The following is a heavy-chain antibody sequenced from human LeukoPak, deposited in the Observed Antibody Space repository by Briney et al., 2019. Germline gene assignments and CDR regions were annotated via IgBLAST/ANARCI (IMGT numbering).Heavy chain of an antibody. J-gene: IGHJ4*02. D-gene: IGHD5-18*01. CDR2: ISGGSTIV. Sequence: PGGSLRLSCSASGITFSSYSMNWVRQVPGKGLEWVSYISGGSTIVYYADSMKGRFTISGDNANNSLYLQMNSLRDEDTALYYCAISRGYSYGLDYWGQGTLVTVSS. V-gene: IGHV3-48*02. CDR3: AISRGYSYGLDY. CDR1: GITFSSYS.